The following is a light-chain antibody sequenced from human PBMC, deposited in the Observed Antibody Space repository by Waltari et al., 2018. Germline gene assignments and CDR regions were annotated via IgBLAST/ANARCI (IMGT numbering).Light chain of an antibody. V-gene: IGKV1D-12*01. Sequence: DIQMTQSPSSVSAYVGDTVPITCRASQSISAWLAWYQQKPGKAPKLLISAAFNLQSGVPSRFSGSRSGTDFSLTISSLQPEDFATYYCQQCNTLPFAFGGGTTVEIK. CDR3: QQCNTLPFA. J-gene: IGKJ4*01. CDR2: AAF. CDR1: QSISAW.